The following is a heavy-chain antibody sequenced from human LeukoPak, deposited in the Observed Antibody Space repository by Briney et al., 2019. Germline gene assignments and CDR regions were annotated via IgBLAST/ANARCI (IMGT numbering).Heavy chain of an antibody. CDR2: IYSGGST. J-gene: IGHJ4*02. V-gene: IGHV3-53*01. CDR1: GFTVSSNY. Sequence: GGSLRLSCAASGFTVSSNYMSWVRQAPGKGLEWVSVIYSGGSTYYADSVKGRFTISRDNSKNTLYLQMNSLRAEDTAVYYCARDPTSGSLPYFDHWGQGTLVTVSS. CDR3: ARDPTSGSLPYFDH. D-gene: IGHD1-26*01.